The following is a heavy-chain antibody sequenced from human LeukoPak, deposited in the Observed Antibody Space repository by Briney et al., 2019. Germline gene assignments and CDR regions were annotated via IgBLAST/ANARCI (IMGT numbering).Heavy chain of an antibody. J-gene: IGHJ5*02. CDR2: IIPIFGTA. V-gene: IGHV1-69*05. CDR3: ARDVKRYYDFWSGSNWFDP. D-gene: IGHD3-3*01. CDR1: GGTFSSYA. Sequence: ASVKVSCKSSGGTFSSYAISWVRQAPGQGLEWMGGIIPIFGTANYAQKFQGRVTITTDESTSTAYMELSSLRSEDTAVYYCARDVKRYYDFWSGSNWFDPWGQGTLVTVSS.